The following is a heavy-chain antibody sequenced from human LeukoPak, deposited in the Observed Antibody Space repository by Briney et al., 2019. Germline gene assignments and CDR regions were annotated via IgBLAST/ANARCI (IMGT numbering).Heavy chain of an antibody. CDR2: IIPIFGTA. D-gene: IGHD5-18*01. Sequence: GSSVKVSCKASGGTFSSYAISWVRQAPGQGLEWMGGIIPIFGTANYAQKFQGRVTITTDESTSTAYMELSSLRSEDTAVYYCASVDTAMLTSLGYYYYYMDVWGKGTTVTVSS. J-gene: IGHJ6*03. CDR1: GGTFSSYA. CDR3: ASVDTAMLTSLGYYYYYMDV. V-gene: IGHV1-69*05.